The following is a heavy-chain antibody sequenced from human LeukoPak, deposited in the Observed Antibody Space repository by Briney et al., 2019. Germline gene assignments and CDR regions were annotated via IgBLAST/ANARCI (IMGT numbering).Heavy chain of an antibody. CDR1: GGSFSGYY. D-gene: IGHD5-18*01. CDR2: INHSGST. V-gene: IGHV4-34*01. Sequence: PSETLSLTCAVYGGSFSGYYWSWIRQPPGKGLEWIGEINHSGSTNYNPSLKSRVTISVDTSKNQFSLKLSSVTAADTAVYYCARDGVDTAMVRYWGQGTLVTVSS. CDR3: ARDGVDTAMVRY. J-gene: IGHJ4*02.